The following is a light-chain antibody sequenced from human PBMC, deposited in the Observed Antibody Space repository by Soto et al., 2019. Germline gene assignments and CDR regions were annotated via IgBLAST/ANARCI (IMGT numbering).Light chain of an antibody. Sequence: EIVMTQSPATLSVSPGERVTFSCRASQSVTSKLAWYQHKPGQAPRLLIHGASTGATGIPARFSGSGSWTEFTLTINSLQSEDFAIYYCQQYNNWPVTFGGGTKVEIK. V-gene: IGKV3-15*01. CDR1: QSVTSK. J-gene: IGKJ4*01. CDR3: QQYNNWPVT. CDR2: GAS.